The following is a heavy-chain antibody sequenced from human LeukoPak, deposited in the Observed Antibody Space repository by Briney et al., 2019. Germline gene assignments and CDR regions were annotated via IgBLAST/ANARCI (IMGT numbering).Heavy chain of an antibody. Sequence: GGSLRLSCGASGFIFSSYWMNWLRQAPGKGLEWVANIKEDGSEKHYVDSVKGRFTISRDNAKNSLYLPMNSLRAEDTAVYYCARSFRVQVWSDFDSWGQGTLITVSS. CDR1: GFIFSSYW. J-gene: IGHJ4*02. CDR3: ARSFRVQVWSDFDS. CDR2: IKEDGSEK. V-gene: IGHV3-7*01. D-gene: IGHD5-18*01.